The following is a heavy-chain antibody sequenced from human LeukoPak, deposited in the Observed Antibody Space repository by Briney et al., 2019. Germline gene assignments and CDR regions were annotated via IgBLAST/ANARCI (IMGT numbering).Heavy chain of an antibody. CDR2: IHYSGAT. CDR3: AREDPLTAHFDY. J-gene: IGHJ4*02. Sequence: SETLSLTCSVSGVSVDSRYWSWVRQPPEKGLEWIGYIHYSGATNYNPSLKSRVSISIDTPRNHFSLSLSSVTAADTAVYYCAREDPLTAHFDYWGQGTLVTVSS. CDR1: GVSVDSRY. D-gene: IGHD2-21*02. V-gene: IGHV4-59*02.